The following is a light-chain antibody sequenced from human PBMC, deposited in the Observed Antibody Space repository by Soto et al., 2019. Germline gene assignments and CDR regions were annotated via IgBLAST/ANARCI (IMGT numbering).Light chain of an antibody. V-gene: IGKV1-39*01. CDR2: AAS. CDR3: QQCRDVPLT. Sequence: DIQMTQSPSSLSASVGDRVTITCRASQSISSYLNWYQQKPGKAPKLLIYAASSLQSGVPSRFSGSGSGTDFTLTISSLQPEDVATYYCQQCRDVPLTFGGGTKVDI. J-gene: IGKJ4*01. CDR1: QSISSY.